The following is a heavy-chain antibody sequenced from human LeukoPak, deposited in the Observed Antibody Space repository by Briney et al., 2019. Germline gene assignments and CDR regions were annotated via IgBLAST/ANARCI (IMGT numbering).Heavy chain of an antibody. CDR2: INPNSGGT. V-gene: IGHV1-2*02. D-gene: IGHD1-26*01. J-gene: IGHJ4*02. CDR1: GYTLTGSY. CDR3: ARGDVLGSYYLRSVNY. Sequence: AAVRVCSKASGYTLTGSYMHSVRQAPGQGLEWMGWINPNSGGTNYAPTCQGRVTMTRDTSISTAYMELSRLRSDDAGVYYCARGDVLGSYYLRSVNYWGQGTLVTVSS.